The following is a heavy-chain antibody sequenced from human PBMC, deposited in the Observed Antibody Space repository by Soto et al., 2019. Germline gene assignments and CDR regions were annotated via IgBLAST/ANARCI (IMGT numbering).Heavy chain of an antibody. Sequence: GASVKVSCKASGGTFSSYAISWVRQAPGQGLEWMGGIIPIFGTANYAQKFQGRVTITADESTSTAYMELSSLRSEDTAVYYCASPTSPGGYSGSYYADKEPLNWGQGTLVTVSS. CDR1: GGTFSSYA. V-gene: IGHV1-69*13. J-gene: IGHJ4*02. CDR3: ASPTSPGGYSGSYYADKEPLN. CDR2: IIPIFGTA. D-gene: IGHD1-26*01.